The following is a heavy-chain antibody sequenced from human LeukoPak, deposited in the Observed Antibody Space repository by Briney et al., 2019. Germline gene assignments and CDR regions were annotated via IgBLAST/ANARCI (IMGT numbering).Heavy chain of an antibody. CDR1: GFTFSSYS. Sequence: PGGSLRLSCAASGFTFSSYSMNWVRQAPGQGLEWVSSISSSSSYIYYADSVKGRFTISRDNAKNSLYLQMNSLRAEDTAVYYCASSEGYSYGLPDYWGQGTLVTVSS. CDR3: ASSEGYSYGLPDY. V-gene: IGHV3-21*01. CDR2: ISSSSSYI. J-gene: IGHJ4*02. D-gene: IGHD5-18*01.